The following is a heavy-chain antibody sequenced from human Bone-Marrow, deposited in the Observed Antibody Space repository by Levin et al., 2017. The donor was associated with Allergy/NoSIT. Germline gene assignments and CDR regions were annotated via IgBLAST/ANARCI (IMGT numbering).Heavy chain of an antibody. V-gene: IGHV3-33*01. CDR3: ARDRDWLVWDY. D-gene: IGHD6-19*01. CDR2: TWSDGSNQ. J-gene: IGHJ4*02. CDR1: EFSFSTYV. Sequence: SCAASEFSFSTYVMHWVRQAPGKGLEWVAFTWSDGSNQYYADSVKGRFTISRDNSKNMLYLQMSSLRAEETAVYYCARDRDWLVWDYWGQGTLVTVSS.